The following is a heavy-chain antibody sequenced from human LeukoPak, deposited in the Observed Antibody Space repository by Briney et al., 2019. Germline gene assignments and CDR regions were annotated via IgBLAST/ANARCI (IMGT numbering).Heavy chain of an antibody. J-gene: IGHJ4*02. CDR3: ARKFRKWELPEDY. D-gene: IGHD1-26*01. CDR2: IYYSGST. CDR1: GGSFSSYY. Sequence: SETLSLTCTVSGGSFSSYYWSWIRQPPGKGLEWIGYIYYSGSTNYNPSLKSRVTISVDTSKNQFSLKLSSVTAADTAVYYCARKFRKWELPEDYWGQGTLVTVSS. V-gene: IGHV4-59*01.